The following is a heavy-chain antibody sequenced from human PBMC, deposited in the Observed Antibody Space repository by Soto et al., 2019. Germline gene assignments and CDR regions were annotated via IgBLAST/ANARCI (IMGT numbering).Heavy chain of an antibody. D-gene: IGHD5-18*01. V-gene: IGHV1-69*12. Sequence: QVQLVQSGAEVKKPGSSVKVSCKSSGDTFISYAISWVRQAPGQGLEWMGGVVPMFGIPNYAQKFQGRVTITADESTSTAYLELSSLPTEDTAVYYCARAGSTVETAMVSQYFYGMDVWGQGTTVTVSS. CDR2: VVPMFGIP. J-gene: IGHJ6*02. CDR1: GDTFISYA. CDR3: ARAGSTVETAMVSQYFYGMDV.